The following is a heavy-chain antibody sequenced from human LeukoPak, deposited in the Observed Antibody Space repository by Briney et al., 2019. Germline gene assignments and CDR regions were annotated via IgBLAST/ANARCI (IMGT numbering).Heavy chain of an antibody. Sequence: PSETLSLTCTVSGGSISSSSYYWGWIRQPPGKGLEWIGSIYYSGSTYYNPSLKSRVTISVDTSKNQFSLKLSSVTAADTAVYYCARREYYYDSSGYNHRGFGPWGQGTLVTVSS. CDR3: ARREYYYDSSGYNHRGFGP. D-gene: IGHD3-22*01. V-gene: IGHV4-39*01. J-gene: IGHJ5*02. CDR1: GGSISSSSYY. CDR2: IYYSGST.